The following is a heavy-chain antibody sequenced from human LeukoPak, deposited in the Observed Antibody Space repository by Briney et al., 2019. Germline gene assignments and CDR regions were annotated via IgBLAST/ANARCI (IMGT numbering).Heavy chain of an antibody. D-gene: IGHD3-10*01. CDR1: GFTFSSYS. Sequence: GGSLRLSCAASGFTFSSYSMNWVRQAPGKGLEWVSYISSASNTIYYVDSVKGRFTISRDNAKNSLYLQMNSLRAEDTAMYYCARDGWFGDYNWFDPWGQGTLVTVSS. V-gene: IGHV3-48*01. CDR3: ARDGWFGDYNWFDP. J-gene: IGHJ5*02. CDR2: ISSASNTI.